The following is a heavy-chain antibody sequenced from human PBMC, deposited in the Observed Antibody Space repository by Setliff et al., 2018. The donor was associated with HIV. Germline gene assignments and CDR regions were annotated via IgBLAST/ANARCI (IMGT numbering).Heavy chain of an antibody. D-gene: IGHD6-19*01. CDR3: ARGVRDNSGWSSYYFDY. V-gene: IGHV4-34*01. J-gene: IGHJ4*02. CDR2: VTHSGRT. Sequence: SETLSLTCAVYGGYFSGYYWSWIRQPPGKGLEWIGEVTHSGRTNYNPSLESRVTTSVDTSKKQFSLRLTSVTAADTAVYYCARGVRDNSGWSSYYFDYWGQGTLVTVSS. CDR1: GGYFSGYY.